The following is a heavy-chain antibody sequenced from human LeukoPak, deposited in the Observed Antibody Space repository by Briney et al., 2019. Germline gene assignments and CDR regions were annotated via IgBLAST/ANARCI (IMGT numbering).Heavy chain of an antibody. V-gene: IGHV4-34*01. D-gene: IGHD3-3*01. J-gene: IGHJ6*03. Sequence: SETLSLTCAVYGGSFSGYYWSWIRQPPGKGLEWIGEINHSGSTNYNPSLKSRVTISVDTSKNQFSLTLSSVTAADTAVYYCARGSRFWSGYYHYYYYYYMDVWGKGTTVTVSS. CDR2: INHSGST. CDR1: GGSFSGYY. CDR3: ARGSRFWSGYYHYYYYYYMDV.